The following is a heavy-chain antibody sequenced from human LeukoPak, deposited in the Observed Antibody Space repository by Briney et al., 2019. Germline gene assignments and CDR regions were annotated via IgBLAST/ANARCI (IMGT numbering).Heavy chain of an antibody. Sequence: SETLSLTCTVSGGSISSGDYYWSWLRQPPGTGLEWLGYIYYSGSTYYNPSLKSRVTISVDTSKNQFSLKLSSVTAADTAVYYCARGSLMVTAAFDYWGQGTLVTVSS. CDR3: ARGSLMVTAAFDY. V-gene: IGHV4-30-4*01. D-gene: IGHD2-21*02. CDR1: GGSISSGDYY. J-gene: IGHJ4*02. CDR2: IYYSGST.